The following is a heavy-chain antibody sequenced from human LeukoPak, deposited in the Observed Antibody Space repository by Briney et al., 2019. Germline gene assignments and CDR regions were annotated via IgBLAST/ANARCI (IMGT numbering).Heavy chain of an antibody. CDR1: GGTFSSYA. CDR3: ARDRREYSSSPYYYYYYMDV. V-gene: IGHV1-69*01. Sequence: ASVKVSCKASGGTFSSYAISWVRQAPGQGLEWMGGIIPIFGTANYAQKFQGRVTITADESTSTAYMELSSLRSEDTAVYYCARDRREYSSSPYYYYYYMDVWGKGTTVTVSS. CDR2: IIPIFGTA. J-gene: IGHJ6*03. D-gene: IGHD6-6*01.